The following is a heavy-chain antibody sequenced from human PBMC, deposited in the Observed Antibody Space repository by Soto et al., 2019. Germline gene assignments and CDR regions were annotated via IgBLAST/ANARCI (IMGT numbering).Heavy chain of an antibody. CDR1: GYTFTSYG. CDR3: ARNHDYGDYGVGLFDP. CDR2: ISAYNGNT. V-gene: IGHV1-18*01. Sequence: ASVKVSCKASGYTFTSYGISWVRQAPGQGLEWMGWISAYNGNTNYAQKLQGRVTMTTDTSTSTAYMELRSLRSDDTAVYYCARNHDYGDYGVGLFDPRGQGTLVTVSS. J-gene: IGHJ5*02. D-gene: IGHD4-17*01.